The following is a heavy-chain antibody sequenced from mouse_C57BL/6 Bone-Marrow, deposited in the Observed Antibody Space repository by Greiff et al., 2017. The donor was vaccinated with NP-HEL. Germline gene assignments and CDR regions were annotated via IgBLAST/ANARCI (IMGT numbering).Heavy chain of an antibody. CDR3: VFTVVASRNY. Sequence: QVQLQQPGAELVKPGASVKLSCKASGYTFTSYWMHWVKQRPGQGLEWIGMIHPNSGSTNYNEKFKSKATLTVDKSSSTAYMQLSSLTSEDSAVYYCVFTVVASRNYWGQGTTLTVSS. D-gene: IGHD1-1*01. CDR1: GYTFTSYW. J-gene: IGHJ2*01. CDR2: IHPNSGST. V-gene: IGHV1-64*01.